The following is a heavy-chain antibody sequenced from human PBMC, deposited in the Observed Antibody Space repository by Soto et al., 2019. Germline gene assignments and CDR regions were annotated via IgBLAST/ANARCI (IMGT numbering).Heavy chain of an antibody. V-gene: IGHV5-51*01. D-gene: IGHD5-18*01. Sequence: EVQLVQSGAEVRKPGESLKISCKASAYSFTTYWIGWVRQMPGKGLEWMGIIYPGDSDTRYSPSFQGQVTMSADKSINTAYLQWSSLKASDTAMYYCAGSYSSGYYFDYWGQGTLVTVSS. CDR3: AGSYSSGYYFDY. CDR2: IYPGDSDT. CDR1: AYSFTTYW. J-gene: IGHJ4*02.